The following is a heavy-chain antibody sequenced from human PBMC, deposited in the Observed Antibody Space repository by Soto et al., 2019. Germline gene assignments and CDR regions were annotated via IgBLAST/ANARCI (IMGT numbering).Heavy chain of an antibody. J-gene: IGHJ4*02. CDR2: ISAYNGDT. Sequence: QVQLVQSGAEVKKPGASVKVSCTASGYTFSTYGISWVRQAPGQGLEWIGWISAYNGDTNQAQKLQGRVTMTTDTPTNTAYRELRSLRPDDTAVYYCARGWAAGSGSYYTVPAQSRVLGYWGQGTLVTVSS. D-gene: IGHD3-10*01. CDR1: GYTFSTYG. CDR3: ARGWAAGSGSYYTVPAQSRVLGY. V-gene: IGHV1-18*01.